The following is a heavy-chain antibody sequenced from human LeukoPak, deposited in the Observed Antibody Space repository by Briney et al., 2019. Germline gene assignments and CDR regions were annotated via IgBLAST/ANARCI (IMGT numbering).Heavy chain of an antibody. J-gene: IGHJ4*02. CDR3: ARDPGYYGSGSRGAFDY. Sequence: SETLSLTCTVSGGSISSDSYYWGWIRQPPGKGLEWIGSIYYSGSTYYNPSLRCRVTISVDTSKTQFSLKLSSVTAADTAVYYCARDPGYYGSGSRGAFDYWGQGTLVTVSS. V-gene: IGHV4-39*07. CDR1: GGSISSDSYY. CDR2: IYYSGST. D-gene: IGHD3-10*01.